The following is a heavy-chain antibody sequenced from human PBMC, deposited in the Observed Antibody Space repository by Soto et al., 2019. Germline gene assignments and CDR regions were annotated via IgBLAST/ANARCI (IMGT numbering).Heavy chain of an antibody. V-gene: IGHV1-18*01. Sequence: ASVKVSCKASGYTFTSYGISWARQAPGQGLEWMGWISAYNGNTNYAQKFEDRVTMTTATSTNTVFLELRSLKSDDTAIYYCARDRLRGYDSSGFYSWGQGTMVTVSS. CDR2: ISAYNGNT. CDR3: ARDRLRGYDSSGFYS. CDR1: GYTFTSYG. D-gene: IGHD3-22*01. J-gene: IGHJ4*02.